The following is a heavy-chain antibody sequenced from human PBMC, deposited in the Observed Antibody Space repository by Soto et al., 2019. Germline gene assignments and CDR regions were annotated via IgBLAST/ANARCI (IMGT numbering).Heavy chain of an antibody. V-gene: IGHV3-30-3*01. J-gene: IGHJ6*02. CDR3: ARAGARAPPYYYGMDV. Sequence: RGSLRLSCSASVFTFSSYAMHWCRQAPGKGLEWVAVISYDGSNKYYADSVKGRFTISRDNSKNTLYLQMNSLRAEDTAVYYCARAGARAPPYYYGMDVWGQGTTVTVSS. CDR1: VFTFSSYA. D-gene: IGHD1-26*01. CDR2: ISYDGSNK.